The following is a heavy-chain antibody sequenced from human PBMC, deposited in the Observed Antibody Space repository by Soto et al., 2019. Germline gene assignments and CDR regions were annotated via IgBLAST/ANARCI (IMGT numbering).Heavy chain of an antibody. Sequence: GGSPRLSCAASGFTFSSYAMSWVRQAPGKGLEWVSAISGSGGSTYYADSVKGRFTISRDNSKNTLYLQMNSLRAEDTAVYYCAKDLYVFWFRFAGGQGTLVTVS. CDR3: AKDLYVFWFRFA. CDR1: GFTFSSYA. CDR2: ISGSGGST. J-gene: IGHJ4*02. D-gene: IGHD3-3*01. V-gene: IGHV3-23*01.